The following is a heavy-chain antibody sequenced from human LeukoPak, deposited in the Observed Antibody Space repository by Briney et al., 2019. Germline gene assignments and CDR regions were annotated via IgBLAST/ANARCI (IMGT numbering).Heavy chain of an antibody. D-gene: IGHD6-19*01. CDR3: AREGYSSGWYRFDP. CDR2: IYYSGST. V-gene: IGHV4-59*01. J-gene: IGHJ5*02. Sequence: PSETLSLTCTVSGGSISSYYWSWIRQPPGKGLEWIGYIYYSGSTTYNPSLKSRVTISVDTSKNQFSLKLSSVTAADTAVYYCAREGYSSGWYRFDPWGQGTLVTVSS. CDR1: GGSISSYY.